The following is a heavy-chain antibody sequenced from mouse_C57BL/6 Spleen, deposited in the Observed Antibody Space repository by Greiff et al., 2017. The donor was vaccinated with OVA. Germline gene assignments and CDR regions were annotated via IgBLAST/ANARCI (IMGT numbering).Heavy chain of an antibody. CDR2: IYPGDGDT. J-gene: IGHJ2*01. Sequence: VQLQQSGPELVKPGASVKISCKASGYAFSSSWMNWVKQRPGKGLEWIGRIYPGDGDTNYNGKFKGKATLTADKSSSTAYMQLSSLTSEDSAVYFCAREDYYYGSSPYYFDYWGQGTTLTVSS. D-gene: IGHD1-1*01. CDR3: AREDYYYGSSPYYFDY. CDR1: GYAFSSSW. V-gene: IGHV1-82*01.